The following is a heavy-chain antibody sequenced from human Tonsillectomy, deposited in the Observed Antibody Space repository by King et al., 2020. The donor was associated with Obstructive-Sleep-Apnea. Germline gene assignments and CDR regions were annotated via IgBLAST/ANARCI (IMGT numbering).Heavy chain of an antibody. CDR2: IYYSGST. Sequence: QLQESGPGLVKPSETLSLTCTVSGGSISSSNYYWGWIRQPPGKGLEWIGSIYYSGSTYYNPSLKSRVTISVDTSKNQFSLKLYSVTAADTDVYYCARDPGGLNWNDVRNGMDVWGQGTTVTVSS. D-gene: IGHD1-1*01. CDR1: GGSISSSNYY. J-gene: IGHJ6*02. CDR3: ARDPGGLNWNDVRNGMDV. V-gene: IGHV4-39*07.